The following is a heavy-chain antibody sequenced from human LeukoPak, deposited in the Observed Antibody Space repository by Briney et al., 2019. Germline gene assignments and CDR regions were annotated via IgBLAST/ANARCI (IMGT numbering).Heavy chain of an antibody. J-gene: IGHJ4*02. Sequence: PRGSLRLSCAASGFTLSSDWLHWVRHAPGEGLVWVSQINPDGTIATYADSVKGRFTISRDNSKNTLYLQINSLRAEDTAVYYCARGCSATRCPADSWGQGSLVTVSS. D-gene: IGHD2-15*01. CDR3: ARGCSATRCPADS. CDR2: INPDGTIA. CDR1: GFTLSSDW. V-gene: IGHV3-74*01.